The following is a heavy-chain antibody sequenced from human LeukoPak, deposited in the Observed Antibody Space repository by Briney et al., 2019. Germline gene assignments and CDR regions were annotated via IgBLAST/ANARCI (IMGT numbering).Heavy chain of an antibody. J-gene: IGHJ4*02. Sequence: PSGTLSLTCAVSGGSISSSNWWSWVRQPPGKGLEWIGYIYYSGSTNYNPSLKSRVTISVDTSKNQFSLKLSSVTAADTAVYYCARGTRRYYFDYWGQGTLVTVSS. V-gene: IGHV4-4*02. CDR1: GGSISSSNW. D-gene: IGHD6-6*01. CDR2: IYYSGST. CDR3: ARGTRRYYFDY.